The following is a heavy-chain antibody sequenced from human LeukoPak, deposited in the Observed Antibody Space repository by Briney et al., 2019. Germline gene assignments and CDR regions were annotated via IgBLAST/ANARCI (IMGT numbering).Heavy chain of an antibody. D-gene: IGHD3-22*01. V-gene: IGHV4-34*01. Sequence: SETLSLTCAVYGGSLSGYYWSWVRQPPGKGLEWIGEITHSGSTNPSLKSRVTISVDTSNNQFSLELNSVTAADTAVYYCARHYYDSSVFFAFDIWGQGTMVTVSS. CDR3: ARHYYDSSVFFAFDI. CDR1: GGSLSGYY. CDR2: ITHSGST. J-gene: IGHJ3*02.